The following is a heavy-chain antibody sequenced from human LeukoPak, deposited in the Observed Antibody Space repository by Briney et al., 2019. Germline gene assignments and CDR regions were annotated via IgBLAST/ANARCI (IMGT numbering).Heavy chain of an antibody. CDR1: GYSISSGYY. CDR2: IYYSGST. V-gene: IGHV4-38-2*02. J-gene: IGHJ4*02. D-gene: IGHD4-17*01. Sequence: SETLSLTCTVSGYSISSGYYWGWIRQPPGKGLEWIGYIYYSGSTNYNPSLKSRVTISVDTSKNQFSLKLSSVTAADTAVYYCARGGLTTVMEVGVDYWGQGTLVTVSS. CDR3: ARGGLTTVMEVGVDY.